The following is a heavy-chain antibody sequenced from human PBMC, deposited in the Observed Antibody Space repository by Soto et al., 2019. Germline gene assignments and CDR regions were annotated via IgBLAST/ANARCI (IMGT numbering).Heavy chain of an antibody. V-gene: IGHV3-33*01. CDR2: IWYDGSNK. Sequence: PGGSLTLSCAASGFSFSSYGMHWVRQAPGKGLEWVAVIWYDGSNKYYADSVKGRFTISRDNSKNTLYLQMNSLRAEDTAVYYCARAAYCGGDCYYNNWFDPWGQGTLVTVSS. CDR1: GFSFSSYG. D-gene: IGHD2-21*02. CDR3: ARAAYCGGDCYYNNWFDP. J-gene: IGHJ5*02.